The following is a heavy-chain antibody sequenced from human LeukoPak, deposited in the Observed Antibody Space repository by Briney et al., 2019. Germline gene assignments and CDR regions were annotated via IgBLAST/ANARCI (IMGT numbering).Heavy chain of an antibody. CDR3: ARVPRARITVRGVIHYYGMDV. CDR2: INHSGST. D-gene: IGHD3-10*01. Sequence: PSETLSLTCAVYGGSFSGYYWSWIRQPPGKGLEWIGEINHSGSTNYNPSLKSRVTISVDTSKNQFSLKLSSVTAADTAVYYCARVPRARITVRGVIHYYGMDVWGQGTTVTVSS. V-gene: IGHV4-34*01. J-gene: IGHJ6*02. CDR1: GGSFSGYY.